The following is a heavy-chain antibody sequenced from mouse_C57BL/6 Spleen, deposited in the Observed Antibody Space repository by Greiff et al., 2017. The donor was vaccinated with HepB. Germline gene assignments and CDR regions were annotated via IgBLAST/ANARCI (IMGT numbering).Heavy chain of an antibody. CDR2: IWRGGST. Sequence: VKLQESGPGLVQPSQSLSITCTVSGFSLTSYGVHWVRQSPGKGLEWLGVIWRGGSTDYNAAFMSRLSITKDNSKSQVFFKMNSLQADDTAIYYCANDHDEGNAMDYWGQGTSVTVSS. V-gene: IGHV2-5*01. CDR3: ANDHDEGNAMDY. D-gene: IGHD2-4*01. J-gene: IGHJ4*01. CDR1: GFSLTSYG.